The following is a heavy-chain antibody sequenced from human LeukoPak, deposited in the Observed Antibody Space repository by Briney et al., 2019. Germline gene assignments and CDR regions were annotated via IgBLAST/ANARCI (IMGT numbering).Heavy chain of an antibody. CDR1: GFTFSRFW. CDR3: TRGHYDFWSGYYKDADY. V-gene: IGHV3-49*04. J-gene: IGHJ4*02. D-gene: IGHD3-3*01. Sequence: PGGSLRLSCAASGFTFSRFWMSWVRQAPGKGLEWVGFIRSKAYGGTTEYAASVKGRFTISRDDSKSIAYLQMNSLKTEDTAVYYCTRGHYDFWSGYYKDADYWGQGTLVTVSS. CDR2: IRSKAYGGTT.